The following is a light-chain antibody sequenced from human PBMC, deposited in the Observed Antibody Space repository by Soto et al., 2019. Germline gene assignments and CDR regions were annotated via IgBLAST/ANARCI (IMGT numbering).Light chain of an antibody. V-gene: IGKV3-20*01. CDR3: QFYGDPSKT. CDR1: QTVSSNF. J-gene: IGKJ1*01. CDR2: DVS. Sequence: EIVLTQSPGTLSLSPGERGTLSCRASQTVSSNFLAWYQQKPGQAPRLLIFDVSTRATGIPDRFTGSGSGTDFTLTISRLEPEDFAVYYCQFYGDPSKTFGQGTKVEIK.